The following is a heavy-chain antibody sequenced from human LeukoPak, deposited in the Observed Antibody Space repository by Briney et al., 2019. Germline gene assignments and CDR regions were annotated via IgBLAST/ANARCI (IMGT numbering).Heavy chain of an antibody. CDR1: GLTFSRYN. CDR2: ISNRSSTI. CDR3: ARAYYGLLDY. D-gene: IGHD2/OR15-2a*01. V-gene: IGHV3-48*01. Sequence: GGSLTLSCAASGLTFSRYNRNWVRQAPGKGLEWVSYISNRSSTIYYADAVKGRFTISRDNAKNSLYLQMNSMTAEDTAVYYCARAYYGLLDYWGQGTLVTVSS. J-gene: IGHJ4*02.